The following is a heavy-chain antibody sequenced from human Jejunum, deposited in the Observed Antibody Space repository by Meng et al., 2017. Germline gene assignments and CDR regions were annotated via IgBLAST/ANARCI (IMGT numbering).Heavy chain of an antibody. J-gene: IGHJ4*02. V-gene: IGHV6-1*01. CDR2: TYYRSKWYI. CDR3: AGGGLVRSTRGYFDY. Sequence: QIQLKQSGPGLVTPAQPLPHTCFLSWYSVPSNSAGWNWIRQSPSRGLEWLGRTYYRSKWYIDYAVSVKSRITINPDTSKNQFSLHLNSVTPEDTAVYYCAGGGLVRSTRGYFDYWGQGTLVTVSS. CDR1: WYSVPSNSAG. D-gene: IGHD1-26*01.